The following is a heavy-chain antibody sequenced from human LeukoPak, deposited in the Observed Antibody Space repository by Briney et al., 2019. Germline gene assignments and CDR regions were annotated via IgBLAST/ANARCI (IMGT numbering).Heavy chain of an antibody. D-gene: IGHD4-23*01. CDR1: GYSIMSTFY. J-gene: IGHJ4*02. CDR3: ARVSDDEHGDNSGAIYFES. Sequence: SETLSLTCTVSGYSIMSTFYWGWIRQSPGKGLEWIGNVYHSGSTYSNPSLRSRVTISVDTSKNQFSLKLSSVTAADTAVYYCARVSDDEHGDNSGAIYFESWGQGTVVTVSS. CDR2: VYHSGST. V-gene: IGHV4-38-2*02.